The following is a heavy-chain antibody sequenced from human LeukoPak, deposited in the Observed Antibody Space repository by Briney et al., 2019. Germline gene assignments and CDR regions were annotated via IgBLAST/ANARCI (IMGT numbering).Heavy chain of an antibody. V-gene: IGHV4-4*07. Sequence: SETLSLTCTVSGSSISSYYWSWIRQPAGKGLEWIGRIHTSGSTNYNPSLKSRVTMSVDTSKNQFSLKLSSVTAADTAVYYCARDRYYYDSSGYLYFDYWGQGTLVTVSS. CDR2: IHTSGST. D-gene: IGHD3-22*01. CDR1: GSSISSYY. CDR3: ARDRYYYDSSGYLYFDY. J-gene: IGHJ4*02.